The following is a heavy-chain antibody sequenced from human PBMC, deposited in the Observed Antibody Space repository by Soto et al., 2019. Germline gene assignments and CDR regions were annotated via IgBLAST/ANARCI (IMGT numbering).Heavy chain of an antibody. J-gene: IGHJ6*02. CDR3: VKDGSSSWPYYYCLDV. Sequence: GGSLRLSCAASGFTFSSYGMHWVRQAPGKGLEWVAVISYDGRNKYYADSVKGRFTISRDNSKNTLYLQMSSLRAEDTAVYYCVKDGSSSWPYYYCLDVWGQGPTVTVSS. CDR1: GFTFSSYG. V-gene: IGHV3-30*18. D-gene: IGHD6-13*01. CDR2: ISYDGRNK.